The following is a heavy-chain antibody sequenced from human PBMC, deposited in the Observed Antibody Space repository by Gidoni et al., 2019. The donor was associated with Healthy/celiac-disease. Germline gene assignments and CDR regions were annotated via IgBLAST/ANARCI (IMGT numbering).Heavy chain of an antibody. D-gene: IGHD1-26*01. J-gene: IGHJ4*02. Sequence: EVQLVATGGGFIQPGGSLTPSCAASGFTVSGTYMTWVRQAPGKGLEWVSVIFGGGGTYYADSVKGRFTISRDNSNNTLYLQMKSLRAEDTAVYYCARGGVRGTHYFDYWGQGTLVTVSS. CDR1: GFTVSGTY. CDR2: IFGGGGT. CDR3: ARGGVRGTHYFDY. V-gene: IGHV3-53*02.